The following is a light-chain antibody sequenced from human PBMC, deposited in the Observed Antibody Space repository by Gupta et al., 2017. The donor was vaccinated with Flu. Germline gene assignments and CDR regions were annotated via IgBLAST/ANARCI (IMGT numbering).Light chain of an antibody. CDR3: QQYEVWPRT. Sequence: EIVMTQSPATLSVSPGDRVTLSCRASQSLKSESVRSNVAWYQQKPGQAPRLLIYDGSTRATGIPAKFSGSESGTEFTLTISSLQSEDFAVYYCQQYEVWPRTFGQGTKVEI. J-gene: IGKJ1*01. CDR1: QSLKSESVRSN. V-gene: IGKV3-15*01. CDR2: DGS.